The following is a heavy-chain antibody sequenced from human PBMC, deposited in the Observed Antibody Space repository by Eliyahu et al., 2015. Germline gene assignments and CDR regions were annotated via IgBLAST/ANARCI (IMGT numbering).Heavy chain of an antibody. V-gene: IGHV3-21*01. J-gene: IGHJ4*02. CDR1: GXXFXXXS. CDR2: ISSSSSYI. Sequence: EVQLVESGGGLVKPGGSLRLSCAASGXXFXXXSMNWVRQAPGKGLEWVSSISSSSSYIYYADSVKGRFTISRDNAKNSLYLQMNSLRAEDTAVYYCARDHKQWLPATGYFDYWGQGTLVTVSS. CDR3: ARDHKQWLPATGYFDY. D-gene: IGHD6-19*01.